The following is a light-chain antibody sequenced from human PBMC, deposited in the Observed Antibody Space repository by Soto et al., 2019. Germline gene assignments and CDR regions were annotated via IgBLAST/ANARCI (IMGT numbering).Light chain of an antibody. J-gene: IGLJ1*01. CDR3: SSYAGSSNV. Sequence: QSALTHPPSASGSPGQSVAISFTGTSSYVGVYNYVSWYQQNPGKAQKLMIYEVNKRPSGVPDRSSGSKSGETASLTVSGLQAEDEADYYCSSYAGSSNVFGTGTKVTVL. V-gene: IGLV2-8*01. CDR1: SSYVGVYNY. CDR2: EVN.